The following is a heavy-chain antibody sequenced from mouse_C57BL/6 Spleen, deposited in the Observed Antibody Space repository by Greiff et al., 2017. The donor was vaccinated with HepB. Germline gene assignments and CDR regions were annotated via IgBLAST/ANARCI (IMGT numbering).Heavy chain of an antibody. CDR1: GYTFTDYY. Sequence: EVQLQQSGPELVKPGASVKISCKASGYTFTDYYMNWVKQSHGKSLEWIGDINPNNGGTSYNQKFKGKATLTVDKSSSTAYMELRSLTSEDSAVYYCATKNYYGSSYANFDYWGQGTTLTVSS. CDR2: INPNNGGT. V-gene: IGHV1-26*01. J-gene: IGHJ2*01. D-gene: IGHD1-1*01. CDR3: ATKNYYGSSYANFDY.